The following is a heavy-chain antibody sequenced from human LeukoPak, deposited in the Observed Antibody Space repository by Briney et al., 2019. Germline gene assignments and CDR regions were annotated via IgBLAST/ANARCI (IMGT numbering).Heavy chain of an antibody. J-gene: IGHJ4*02. CDR3: ARGTVADIDY. CDR2: IYTSGST. D-gene: IGHD6-19*01. CDR1: GGSISSGSYY. Sequence: SETLSLTCTVSGGSISSGSYYWSWIRQPAGQGLEWIGRIYTSGSTNYNPSLKSRVTISVDTSKNQFSLKLSSVTAADTAVYYCARGTVADIDYWGQGTLVTVSS. V-gene: IGHV4-61*02.